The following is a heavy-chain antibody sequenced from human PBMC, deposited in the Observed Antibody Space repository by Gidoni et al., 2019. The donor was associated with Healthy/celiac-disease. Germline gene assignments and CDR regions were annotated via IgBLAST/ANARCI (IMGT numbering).Heavy chain of an antibody. Sequence: QVTLKESGPVLLNPTEPLTLTSTVPGLSLRNARMGVSWTRHPPGKALEWLAYIFSNDEKSYSTSLKSRLTISKDTSKSQVVLTMTNMDPVDTATYYCARSDFSDFDYWGQGTLVTVSS. D-gene: IGHD4-4*01. CDR2: IFSNDEK. CDR3: ARSDFSDFDY. V-gene: IGHV2-26*01. CDR1: GLSLRNARMG. J-gene: IGHJ4*02.